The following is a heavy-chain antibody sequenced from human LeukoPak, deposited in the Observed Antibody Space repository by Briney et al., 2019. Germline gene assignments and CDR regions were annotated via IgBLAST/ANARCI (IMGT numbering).Heavy chain of an antibody. V-gene: IGHV1-69*05. Sequence: SVKLSCTASGGTFSRYAISWVRQAPGQGLEWMGGIIPIFGTANYAQKFEGRVTLTTDESTSTAYSELSSLRSDDTAVYYYTRVSASNSSTYYYYMDVWGKGTTVTVSS. J-gene: IGHJ6*03. D-gene: IGHD6-13*01. CDR3: TRVSASNSSTYYYYMDV. CDR2: IIPIFGTA. CDR1: GGTFSRYA.